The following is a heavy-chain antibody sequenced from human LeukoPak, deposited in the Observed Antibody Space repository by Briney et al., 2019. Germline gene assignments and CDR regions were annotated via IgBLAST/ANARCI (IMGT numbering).Heavy chain of an antibody. Sequence: PSETLSLTCTVSGGTISSSSYFWGWIRQPPGNGLEGIGNIYYTGSTHDNPSLKRRLTISVDTTKNQFSLKPSFLADADTAVYYCARHIVRPTMLIEYCGQGILVTVSS. D-gene: IGHD3-16*01. CDR2: IYYTGST. V-gene: IGHV4-39*01. CDR1: GGTISSSSYF. CDR3: ARHIVRPTMLIEY. J-gene: IGHJ4*02.